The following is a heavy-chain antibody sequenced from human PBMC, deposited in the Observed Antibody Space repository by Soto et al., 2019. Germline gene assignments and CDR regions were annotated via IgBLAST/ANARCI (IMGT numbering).Heavy chain of an antibody. Sequence: EVQLLESGGGLVQPGGSLRLSCAASGFTFSSYAMSWVRQAPGKGLEWVSAISGSGGSTYYADSVKGRFTISRDNSKNTMYLQMNSLRGEDTAVYYCAKDLREQWWTYYYYYGMDVWGQGTTVTVSS. CDR1: GFTFSSYA. V-gene: IGHV3-23*01. J-gene: IGHJ6*02. CDR3: AKDLREQWWTYYYYYGMDV. CDR2: ISGSGGST. D-gene: IGHD2-15*01.